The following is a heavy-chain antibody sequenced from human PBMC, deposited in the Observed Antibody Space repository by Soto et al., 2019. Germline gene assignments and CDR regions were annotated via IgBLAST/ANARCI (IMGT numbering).Heavy chain of an antibody. CDR3: ARESPDSSGYYY. Sequence: QVQLVESGGGVVQPGRSLRLPVAALGFTFSGYGRHWVRQAQGKGREWVAVIWYDGSNKNYANSVKGRFTISRDNSKNTLYLQMNSLRAEDTAVYYCARESPDSSGYYYWGQGTLVTVSS. CDR1: GFTFSGYG. D-gene: IGHD3-22*01. V-gene: IGHV3-33*01. CDR2: IWYDGSNK. J-gene: IGHJ4*02.